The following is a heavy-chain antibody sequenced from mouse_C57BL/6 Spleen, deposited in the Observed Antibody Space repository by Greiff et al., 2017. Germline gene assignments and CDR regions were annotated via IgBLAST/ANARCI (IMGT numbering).Heavy chain of an antibody. Sequence: EVQLQQSGTVLARPGASVKMSCKTSGYTFTSYWMHWVKQRPGPGLEWIGALYPGNSDTSYNQKFKGKAKLTAVTSASPAYMELSSLTNEDSAVYYCTRESGTGYFDYWGQGTTLTVSS. J-gene: IGHJ2*01. CDR3: TRESGTGYFDY. D-gene: IGHD4-1*01. CDR2: LYPGNSDT. V-gene: IGHV1-5*01. CDR1: GYTFTSYW.